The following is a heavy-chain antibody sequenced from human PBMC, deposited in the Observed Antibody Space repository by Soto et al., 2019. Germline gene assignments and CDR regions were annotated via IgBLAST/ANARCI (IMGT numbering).Heavy chain of an antibody. V-gene: IGHV3-73*01. CDR2: IRSKANSYAT. Sequence: EVQLVESGGGLVQPGGSLKLSCAASGFTFSGSAMHWVRQASGKGLEWVGRIRSKANSYATAYAASVKGRFTISRDDSKNTAYLQMNSLKTEDPAVYYCTSRVNYGDYSSDYWGQGTLVTVSS. CDR1: GFTFSGSA. J-gene: IGHJ4*02. D-gene: IGHD4-17*01. CDR3: TSRVNYGDYSSDY.